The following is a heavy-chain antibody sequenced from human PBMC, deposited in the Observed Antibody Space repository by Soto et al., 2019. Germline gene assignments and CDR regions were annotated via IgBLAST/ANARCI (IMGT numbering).Heavy chain of an antibody. CDR3: ARDSASSSSFDY. CDR2: IYYSGST. J-gene: IGHJ4*02. D-gene: IGHD6-6*01. V-gene: IGHV4-31*03. CDR1: GGSISSGGYY. Sequence: SETLSLTCTVSGGSISSGGYYWSWIRQHPGKGLEWIGYIYYSGSTYYNPSLKSRVTISVDTSKNQFSLKLSSVTAADTAVYYCARDSASSSSFDYWGQGTLVTVSS.